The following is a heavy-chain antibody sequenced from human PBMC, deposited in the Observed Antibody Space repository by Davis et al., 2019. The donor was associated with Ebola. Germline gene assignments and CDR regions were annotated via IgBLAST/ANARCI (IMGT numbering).Heavy chain of an antibody. D-gene: IGHD1-26*01. V-gene: IGHV4-59*08. Sequence: SETLSLTCTVSGGFMNSYYWTWIRQSPGKGLECIGYIYYSGSTKYNPSLKSRVTMSVDTSKKQFSLKLTSVTAADTAVYYCARPWYSGTYYDAYDIWGQGTMVAVSS. J-gene: IGHJ3*02. CDR1: GGFMNSYY. CDR2: IYYSGST. CDR3: ARPWYSGTYYDAYDI.